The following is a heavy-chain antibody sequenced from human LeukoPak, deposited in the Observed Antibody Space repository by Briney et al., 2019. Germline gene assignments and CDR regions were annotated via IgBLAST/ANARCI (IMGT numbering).Heavy chain of an antibody. J-gene: IGHJ4*02. Sequence: SETLSLTCTVSGGSISSGGYYWSWIRQPPGKGLEWIGYIYHSGSTYYNPSLKSRVTISVDRSKNQFSLKLSSVTAADTAVYYCARDSGYCTNGVCYIGYWGQGTLVTVSS. D-gene: IGHD2-8*01. CDR3: ARDSGYCTNGVCYIGY. CDR2: IYHSGST. CDR1: GGSISSGGYY. V-gene: IGHV4-30-2*01.